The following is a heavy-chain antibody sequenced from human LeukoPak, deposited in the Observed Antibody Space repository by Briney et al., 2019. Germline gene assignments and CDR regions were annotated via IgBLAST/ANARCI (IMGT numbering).Heavy chain of an antibody. J-gene: IGHJ4*02. Sequence: PSQTLSLTCSVSGGSISSGGYSWSWIRQPPGKGLEWIGYIFYSGYTYYNPSLKSRVTISVDTSKNQFSLKLSSVTAADTAVYYCARSGVVAAIDVDYWGQGTLVTVSS. CDR3: ARSGVVAAIDVDY. CDR2: IFYSGYT. V-gene: IGHV4-30-4*07. D-gene: IGHD2-15*01. CDR1: GGSISSGGYS.